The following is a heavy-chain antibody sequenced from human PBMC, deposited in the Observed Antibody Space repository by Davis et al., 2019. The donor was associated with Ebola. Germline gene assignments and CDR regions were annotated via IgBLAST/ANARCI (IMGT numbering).Heavy chain of an antibody. CDR3: AKDSSYTYYYDSSGYDY. Sequence: GGSLRLSCAASGFTFSSYSMNWVRQAPGKGLEWVSYISSSSSTIYYADSVKGRFTISRDNAKNSLYLQMNSLRAEDTAVYYCAKDSSYTYYYDSSGYDYWGQGTLVTVSS. V-gene: IGHV3-48*01. D-gene: IGHD3-22*01. CDR2: ISSSSSTI. J-gene: IGHJ4*02. CDR1: GFTFSSYS.